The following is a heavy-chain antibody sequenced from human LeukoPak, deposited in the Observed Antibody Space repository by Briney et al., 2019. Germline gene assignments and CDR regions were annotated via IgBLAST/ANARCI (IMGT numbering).Heavy chain of an antibody. CDR1: GGSISSYY. J-gene: IGHJ4*02. CDR3: ARDGTTLGGRSQSRQFDY. CDR2: IYTSGST. V-gene: IGHV4-4*07. D-gene: IGHD4-23*01. Sequence: SETLSLTCTVSGGSISSYYWSWIRQPAGKGLEWIGRIYTSGSTNYNPSLKSRVTMSVDTSKNQFSLKLSSVTAADTAVYYCARDGTTLGGRSQSRQFDYWGQGTLVTVSS.